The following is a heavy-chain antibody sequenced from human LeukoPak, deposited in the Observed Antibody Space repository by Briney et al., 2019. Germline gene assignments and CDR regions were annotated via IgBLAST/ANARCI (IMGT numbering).Heavy chain of an antibody. V-gene: IGHV3-21*01. CDR2: ISSSSSYI. CDR1: GFTFSSYS. CDR3: ARGIGFYYYGMDV. D-gene: IGHD1-26*01. J-gene: IGHJ6*02. Sequence: GGSLRLSCAASGFTFSSYSMNWVRQAPGKGLEWVSSISSSSSYIYYADSVKGRFTISRDNAKNSLYLQMNSLRAEDTAVYYCARGIGFYYYGMDVWGQGTTVTVSS.